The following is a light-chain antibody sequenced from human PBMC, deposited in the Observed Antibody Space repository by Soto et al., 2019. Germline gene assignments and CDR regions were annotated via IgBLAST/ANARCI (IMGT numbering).Light chain of an antibody. V-gene: IGKV1-8*01. Sequence: AIRMTQSPSSLSASTGDRVTITCRASQGISSYLAWYQQKPGKAPKVLIYDVSTLGSGVPSRFSGSGSGTEFTLTISSLQPDDFATYYCQPYNNNFGQGTKVDI. CDR3: QPYNNN. J-gene: IGKJ2*01. CDR2: DVS. CDR1: QGISSY.